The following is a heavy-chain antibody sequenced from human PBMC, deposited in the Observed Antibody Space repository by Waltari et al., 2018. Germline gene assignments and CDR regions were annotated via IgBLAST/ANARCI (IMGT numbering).Heavy chain of an antibody. V-gene: IGHV1-18*01. CDR1: GYTFTSYG. D-gene: IGHD6-13*01. CDR2: ISAYNGNT. CDR3: ARDGSGIAAFRPLAVGDYYYYMDV. J-gene: IGHJ6*03. Sequence: QVQLVRSGAEVKKPGASVKVSCKASGYTFTSYGISWVRQAPGQGLEWMGWISAYNGNTNYAQKLQGRVTMTTDTSTSTAYMELRSLRSDDTAVYYCARDGSGIAAFRPLAVGDYYYYMDVWGKGTTATVSS.